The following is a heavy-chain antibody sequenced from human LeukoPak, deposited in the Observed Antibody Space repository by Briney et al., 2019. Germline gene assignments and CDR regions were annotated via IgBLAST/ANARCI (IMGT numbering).Heavy chain of an antibody. V-gene: IGHV1-3*01. CDR3: ARESQFYYYYYGMDV. CDR1: GYTVTSYA. J-gene: IGHJ6*04. CDR2: INAGNGNT. D-gene: IGHD5-24*01. Sequence: GASVKVSCKASGYTVTSYAMHWVRQAPGQRLEWMGWINAGNGNTKYSQKFQGRVTITRDTSASTAYMELSSLRSEDTAVYYCARESQFYYYYYGMDVWGKGTTVTVSS.